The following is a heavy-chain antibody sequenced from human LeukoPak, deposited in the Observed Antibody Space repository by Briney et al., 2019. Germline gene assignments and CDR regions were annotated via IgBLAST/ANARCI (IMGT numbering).Heavy chain of an antibody. D-gene: IGHD6-13*01. Sequence: ASVKVSCKASGYTFTSYAMHWVRQAPGQRLEWMGWTNAGNGNTKYSQKFQGRVTITRDTSASTAYMELSSLRSEDTAVYYCASVYDGSSWPIFDYWGQGTLVTVSS. J-gene: IGHJ4*02. CDR3: ASVYDGSSWPIFDY. V-gene: IGHV1-3*01. CDR2: TNAGNGNT. CDR1: GYTFTSYA.